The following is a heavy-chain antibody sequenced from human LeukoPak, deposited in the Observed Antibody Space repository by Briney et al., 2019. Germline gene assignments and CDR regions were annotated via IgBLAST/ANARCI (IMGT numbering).Heavy chain of an antibody. V-gene: IGHV3-21*01. D-gene: IGHD6-13*01. Sequence: GGSLRLSCAASGFTFSSYSFNWVRQGPGKGLEWVSAIDSSGNYIYYIDSVKGRFTISRDDAKKSVYLQMNSLRAEDTAVYHCVRGPHSSTWHHYYLGYWGQGALVTVSS. CDR1: GFTFSSYS. CDR3: VRGPHSSTWHHYYLGY. J-gene: IGHJ4*02. CDR2: IDSSGNYI.